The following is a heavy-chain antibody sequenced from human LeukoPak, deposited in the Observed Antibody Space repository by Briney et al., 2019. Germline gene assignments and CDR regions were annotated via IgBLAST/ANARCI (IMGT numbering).Heavy chain of an antibody. J-gene: IGHJ4*02. V-gene: IGHV3-23*01. D-gene: IGHD3-10*01. CDR3: AKNGGDTYGTGHFDY. CDR1: GFTFSSYA. CDR2: ISGSGGVT. Sequence: PGWSLRLSCAASGFTFSSYAMAWVRQAPGKGLEWVSAISGSGGVTYYADSVRGHFTISRDNSKNTLYLQMNSLRADDTAVYYCAKNGGDTYGTGHFDYWGQGTLVTVSS.